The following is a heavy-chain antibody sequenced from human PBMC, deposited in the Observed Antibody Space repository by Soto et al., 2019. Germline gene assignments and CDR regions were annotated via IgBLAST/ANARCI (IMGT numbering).Heavy chain of an antibody. CDR3: VRARIDY. V-gene: IGHV3-7*04. J-gene: IGHJ4*02. Sequence: EVQLVESGGGLVQPGGSLRLSCAVSGFIFNDYWMTWVRQAPGKGLELVATISPEGSEKYYADSLKGRFTVPRDNTKKSLYLQMIRLRAEDTALYYCVRARIDYWARGTLISVSS. CDR1: GFIFNDYW. CDR2: ISPEGSEK.